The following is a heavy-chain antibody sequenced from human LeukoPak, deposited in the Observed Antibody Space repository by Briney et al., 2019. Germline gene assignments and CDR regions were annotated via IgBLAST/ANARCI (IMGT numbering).Heavy chain of an antibody. D-gene: IGHD3-10*01. Sequence: ASVKVSCKASGYTFTSYGISWVRQAPGEGLEWMGWISAYNGKTNFAQKLQGRVTMTTDTSANTAYMELRSLRSDDTAVYYCARDWGYASGTPDYWGQGTLVTVSS. CDR3: ARDWGYASGTPDY. V-gene: IGHV1-18*04. CDR1: GYTFTSYG. CDR2: ISAYNGKT. J-gene: IGHJ4*02.